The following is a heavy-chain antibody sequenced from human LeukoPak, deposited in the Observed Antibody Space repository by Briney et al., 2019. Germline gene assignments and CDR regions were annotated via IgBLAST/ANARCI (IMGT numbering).Heavy chain of an antibody. J-gene: IGHJ4*02. V-gene: IGHV1-24*01. CDR3: ATGDGLELLVGY. Sequence: ASVKVSCTVSGYTLTELSMHWVRQAPGKGLEWMGGFDPEDGETIYAQKFQGRVTMTEDTSTDTAYMELSSLRSEDTAVYYCATGDGLELLVGYWGQGTLVTVSS. CDR1: GYTLTELS. CDR2: FDPEDGET. D-gene: IGHD1-7*01.